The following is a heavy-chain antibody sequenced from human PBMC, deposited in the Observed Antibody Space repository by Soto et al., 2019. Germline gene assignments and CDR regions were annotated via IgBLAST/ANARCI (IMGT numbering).Heavy chain of an antibody. Sequence: SGPTMVNPTQTLTLTCTFSGFSLITIGLGVGWIRQPPGKALEWLALIYWNDDKHYSPSLKSRLTITRDTSKNQVVLTMTNMDPVDTATYYCARSRRDSSSPNPFDPWGQGTLVTVSS. CDR2: IYWNDDK. D-gene: IGHD6-6*01. CDR3: ARSRRDSSSPNPFDP. J-gene: IGHJ5*02. V-gene: IGHV2-5*01. CDR1: GFSLITIGLG.